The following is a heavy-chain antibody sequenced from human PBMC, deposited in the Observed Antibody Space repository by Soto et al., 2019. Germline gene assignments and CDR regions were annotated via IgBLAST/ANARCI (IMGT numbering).Heavy chain of an antibody. CDR3: ARTVESDSIPYYYADF. CDR1: GYTFNTYA. Sequence: ASVKVSCKASGYTFNTYAITWVRQAPGQGLEWMGWISGYNGNTNYAQTLQGRGTMTTDTSTSTAYLELRSLRSDDTAVYYCARTVESDSIPYYYADFWGQGTLVTVYS. J-gene: IGHJ4*01. V-gene: IGHV1-18*01. CDR2: ISGYNGNT. D-gene: IGHD2-21*01.